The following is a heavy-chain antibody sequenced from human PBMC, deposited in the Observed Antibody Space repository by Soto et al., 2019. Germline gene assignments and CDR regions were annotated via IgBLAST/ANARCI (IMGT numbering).Heavy chain of an antibody. V-gene: IGHV3-48*01. CDR1: GFTFRTYS. J-gene: IGHJ4*02. CDR3: ARDYYDSSGYWSPFES. D-gene: IGHD3-22*01. CDR2: ISSSSSTI. Sequence: GGSLRLSCAASGFTFRTYSMNWVRQAPGKGLEWVSYISSSSSTIHYADSVKGRFTISRDNAKNSLYLQMNSLRAEDTAVYYCARDYYDSSGYWSPFESWGQRTLVTVSS.